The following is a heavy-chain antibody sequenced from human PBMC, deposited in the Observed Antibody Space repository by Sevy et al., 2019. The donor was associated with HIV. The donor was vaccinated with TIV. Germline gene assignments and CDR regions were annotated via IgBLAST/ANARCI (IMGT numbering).Heavy chain of an antibody. CDR1: GFTFSSYA. CDR3: VLNIAVAGPSYYYYYMDV. Sequence: GGSLRLSCAASGFTFSSYAMSWVRQAPGKGLEWVSAISGSGGSTYYADSVKGRFTISRDNAKNSLYLQMNSLRDEDTAVYYCVLNIAVAGPSYYYYYMDVWGKGTTVTVPS. V-gene: IGHV3-23*01. CDR2: ISGSGGST. D-gene: IGHD6-19*01. J-gene: IGHJ6*03.